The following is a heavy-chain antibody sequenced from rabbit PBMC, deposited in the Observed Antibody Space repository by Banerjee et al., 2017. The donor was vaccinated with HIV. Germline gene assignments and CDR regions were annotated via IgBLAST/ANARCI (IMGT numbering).Heavy chain of an antibody. CDR1: GLSFSNKYE. V-gene: IGHV1S40*01. CDR2: INNSSGNT. J-gene: IGHJ3*01. CDR3: ARDRDTCCLYDFGL. Sequence: QSLEESGGDQVKHAGSLTLTCTASGLSFSNKYEMRCVRQAPGKGLEGIACINNSSGNTGYASGVKGRSTISKPSSTTVTLQIARLAAADTATYFCARDRDTCCLYDFGLWGQGPLGTVS. D-gene: IGHD3-3*01.